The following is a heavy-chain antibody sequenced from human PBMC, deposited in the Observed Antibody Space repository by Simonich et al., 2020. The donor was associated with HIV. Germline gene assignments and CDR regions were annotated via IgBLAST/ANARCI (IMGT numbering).Heavy chain of an antibody. J-gene: IGHJ2*01. D-gene: IGHD6-19*01. CDR3: ARPGLAVAGPTYWYFDL. CDR1: GGSISSSSYY. Sequence: QLQLQESGPGLVKPSETLSLTCSVSGGSISSSSYYWGWIRQPPGKGLEWIGGIYYIGGTNYTPALKSRVTISVDTSKTQFSLNLSSVTAADTAVYYCARPGLAVAGPTYWYFDLWGRGTLVTVSS. CDR2: IYYIGGT. V-gene: IGHV4-39*01.